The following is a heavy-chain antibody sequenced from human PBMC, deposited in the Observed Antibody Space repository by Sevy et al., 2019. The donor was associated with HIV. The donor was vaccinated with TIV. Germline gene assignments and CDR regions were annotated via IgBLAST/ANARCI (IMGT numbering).Heavy chain of an antibody. CDR3: ARERTYLFDY. Sequence: GGSLRLSCVASGFTFGSYGMLWVRQAPGKGLEWMADIWFDGSNIHYADSVRGRFTSSRDNSKNTLSLQMSSLRAEDTAVYYCARERTYLFDYCGQGTLVTVSS. CDR1: GFTFGSYG. CDR2: IWFDGSNI. V-gene: IGHV3-33*01. J-gene: IGHJ4*02.